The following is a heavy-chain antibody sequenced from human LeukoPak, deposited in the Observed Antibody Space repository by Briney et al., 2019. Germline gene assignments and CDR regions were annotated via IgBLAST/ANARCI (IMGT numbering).Heavy chain of an antibody. V-gene: IGHV4-59*08. CDR1: GGSISSYY. CDR2: IYYSGST. D-gene: IGHD4-17*01. J-gene: IGHJ5*02. CDR3: ARGAYGDYGNNWFDP. Sequence: SETLSLTCTVSGGSISSYYWSWIRQPPGKGLEWIGYIYYSGSTNYNPSLKSRVAISVDTSKNQFSLKLSSVTAADTAVYYCARGAYGDYGNNWFDPWGQGTLVTVSS.